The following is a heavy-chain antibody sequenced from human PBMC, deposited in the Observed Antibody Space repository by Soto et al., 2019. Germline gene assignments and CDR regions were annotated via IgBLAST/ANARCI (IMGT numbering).Heavy chain of an antibody. J-gene: IGHJ4*02. D-gene: IGHD4-17*01. V-gene: IGHV3-30-3*01. Sequence: QVQLAESGGGVVQPGRSLRLSCAASGFTFSSYAMHWVRQAPGKGLEWVAVISYDGSNKYYADSVKGRFTISRDNSKNTLYLQMNSLRAEDTAVYYCARRSPPMTTVTTSLDYWGQGTLVTVSS. CDR2: ISYDGSNK. CDR3: ARRSPPMTTVTTSLDY. CDR1: GFTFSSYA.